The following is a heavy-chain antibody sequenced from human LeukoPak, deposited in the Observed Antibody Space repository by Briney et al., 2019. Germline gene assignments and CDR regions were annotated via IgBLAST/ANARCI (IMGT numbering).Heavy chain of an antibody. Sequence: GGSLRLSCAASGFTFSSYAMSWVRQAPGKGLEWVSTLRGDGGSTDYADSVKGRFTISRDNSKNALYLQMNSLRAEDTAVYYCARGLGGSVLYWGQGPRVTVSS. CDR2: LRGDGGST. CDR3: ARGLGGSVLY. D-gene: IGHD2-15*01. CDR1: GFTFSSYA. V-gene: IGHV3-23*01. J-gene: IGHJ4*02.